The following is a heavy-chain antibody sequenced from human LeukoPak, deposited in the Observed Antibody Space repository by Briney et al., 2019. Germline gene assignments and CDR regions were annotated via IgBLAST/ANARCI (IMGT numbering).Heavy chain of an antibody. CDR1: GGSISSYY. V-gene: IGHV4-4*07. CDR3: ARERGVVINLNDAFDI. Sequence: SETLSLTCTVSGGSISSYYWSWIRQPAGKGLEWIGRVHTSGSTNYNPSLKSRVIMSVDKSKNHFSLNLNSVTAADTAVYYCARERGVVINLNDAFDIWGQGTMVTVS. J-gene: IGHJ3*02. D-gene: IGHD3-3*01. CDR2: VHTSGST.